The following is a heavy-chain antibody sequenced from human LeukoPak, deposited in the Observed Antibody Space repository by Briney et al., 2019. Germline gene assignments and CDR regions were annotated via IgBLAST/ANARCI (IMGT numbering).Heavy chain of an antibody. Sequence: ASVKVSCKASGYTFTGYYMHWVRQAPGQELEWMGWIDPNSGGTNYAQKFQGRVTMTRDTSISTAYMELSRLRSDDTAVYYCAREDDYDFWSGYLNWFDPWGQGTLVTVSS. J-gene: IGHJ5*02. CDR1: GYTFTGYY. CDR2: IDPNSGGT. D-gene: IGHD3-3*01. CDR3: AREDDYDFWSGYLNWFDP. V-gene: IGHV1-2*02.